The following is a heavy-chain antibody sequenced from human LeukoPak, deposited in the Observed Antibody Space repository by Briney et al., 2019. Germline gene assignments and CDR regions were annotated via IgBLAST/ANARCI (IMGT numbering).Heavy chain of an antibody. J-gene: IGHJ4*02. CDR2: IYYSGST. V-gene: IGHV4-39*01. CDR1: GGSISSSSYY. D-gene: IGHD3-3*01. CDR3: ATQGKYYDLWSGYSPFDS. Sequence: SETLSLTCTVSGGSISSSSYYWGWIRQPPGKGLEWIGSIYYSGSTYYNPSLKSRVTISVDTSKNQFSLKLTSVTAADMAVYYCATQGKYYDLWSGYSPFDSWGQGTLVTVSS.